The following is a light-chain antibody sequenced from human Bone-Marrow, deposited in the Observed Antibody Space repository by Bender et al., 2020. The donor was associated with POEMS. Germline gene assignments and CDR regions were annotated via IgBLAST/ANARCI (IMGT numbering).Light chain of an antibody. V-gene: IGLV1-40*01. CDR1: TSNIGGNFG. J-gene: IGLJ2*01. Sequence: QSVLTQPPSVSGAPGQRVTISCTGSTSNIGGNFGVNWYQLLPGTAPKLLIYGNHIRSSGVPDRFSGSKSGNTASLTISGLQAEDDADYYCCSYAGSYTALLFGGGTKLTVL. CDR2: GNH. CDR3: CSYAGSYTALL.